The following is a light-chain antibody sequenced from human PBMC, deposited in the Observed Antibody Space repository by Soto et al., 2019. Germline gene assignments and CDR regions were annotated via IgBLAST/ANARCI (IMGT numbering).Light chain of an antibody. Sequence: EILLPQSPGTPFLSSGEKATLSCRASQSVSSSYLAWYQQKPGQAPRLLIYGASSRATGIPDRFSGSGSGTDFTLTISRLEPEDFAVYYCQQYGSSPPVTFGQGSKV. V-gene: IGKV3-20*01. CDR1: QSVSSSY. J-gene: IGKJ1*01. CDR3: QQYGSSPPVT. CDR2: GAS.